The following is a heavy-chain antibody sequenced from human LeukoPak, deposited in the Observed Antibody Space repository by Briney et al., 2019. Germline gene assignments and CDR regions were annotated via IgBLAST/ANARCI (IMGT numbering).Heavy chain of an antibody. Sequence: GGSLRLSCAASGFTFSSYSMNWVRQAPGKGLEWASSISSSSSYIYYAGSVKGRFTISRDNAKNSLYLQMNSLRAEDTAVYYCARRIAVAAVSEFDYWGQGTLVTVSS. J-gene: IGHJ4*02. D-gene: IGHD6-19*01. V-gene: IGHV3-21*01. CDR1: GFTFSSYS. CDR2: ISSSSSYI. CDR3: ARRIAVAAVSEFDY.